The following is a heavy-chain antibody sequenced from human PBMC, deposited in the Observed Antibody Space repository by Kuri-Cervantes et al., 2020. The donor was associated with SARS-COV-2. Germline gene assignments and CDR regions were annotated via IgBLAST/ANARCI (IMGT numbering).Heavy chain of an antibody. CDR2: IYPGDSDT. CDR3: ARHNSDTRWYDDYYFYMGV. CDR1: GYSFSNYW. D-gene: IGHD5-18*01. V-gene: IGHV5-51*01. Sequence: GESLKISCQASGYSFSNYWIGWVRQMPGKGLEWMGIIYPGDSDTRYSPSFQGQVTTSVDKSINTAYLQWSSLRASDTAMYYCARHNSDTRWYDDYYFYMGVWGKGTTVTVSS. J-gene: IGHJ6*03.